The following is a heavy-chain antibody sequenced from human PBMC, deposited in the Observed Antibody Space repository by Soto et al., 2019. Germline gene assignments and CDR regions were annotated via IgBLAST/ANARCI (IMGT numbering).Heavy chain of an antibody. Sequence: EVQLVESGGGLVKPGESLRLSCAASGFSFSSYTMNWVRQAPGKGLEWVSSITSSSSHIYYGDSVKGRFTISRDNAKNSLFLKMNRPGAGDPGGYFWGGPSGSPDWFAPWGPGTPVPVSS. CDR3: GGPSGSPDWFAP. CDR2: ITSSSSHI. CDR1: GFSFSSYT. D-gene: IGHD3-16*01. J-gene: IGHJ5*02. V-gene: IGHV3-21*02.